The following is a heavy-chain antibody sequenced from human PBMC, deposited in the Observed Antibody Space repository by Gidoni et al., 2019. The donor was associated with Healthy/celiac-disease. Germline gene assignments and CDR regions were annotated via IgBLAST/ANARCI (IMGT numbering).Heavy chain of an antibody. J-gene: IGHJ4*02. CDR3: ARDHQRYCSGGSCSLIDY. CDR2: IVYDGSNK. D-gene: IGHD2-15*01. V-gene: IGHV3-33*01. Sequence: QVQLVESGGGVVQPGRSLRLSCAASGFTFSRHGMNWVRQAPGKGLGWVAVIVYDGSNKDEADSVKCRFTSSRDNSKNALYLIRNSLRSEDTAVYYCARDHQRYCSGGSCSLIDYWGQGTLVTVSS. CDR1: GFTFSRHG.